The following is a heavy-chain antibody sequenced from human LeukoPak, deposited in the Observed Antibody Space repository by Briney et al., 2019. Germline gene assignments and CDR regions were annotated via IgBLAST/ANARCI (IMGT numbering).Heavy chain of an antibody. Sequence: PGGSLRLSCAASGFTFDDYAMSWVRQAPGKGLEWVSTISNSGGTTYYADSVKGRFTISRDDSENTLYLQMNSLRAEDTAVYYCAKDLYSSWSVEAIRYYYYYMDVWGKGTTVTVSS. D-gene: IGHD6-13*01. J-gene: IGHJ6*03. CDR1: GFTFDDYA. CDR3: AKDLYSSWSVEAIRYYYYYMDV. CDR2: ISNSGGTT. V-gene: IGHV3-23*01.